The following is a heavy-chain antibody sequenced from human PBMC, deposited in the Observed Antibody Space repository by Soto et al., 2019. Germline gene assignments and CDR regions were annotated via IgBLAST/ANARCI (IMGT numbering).Heavy chain of an antibody. D-gene: IGHD6-6*01. V-gene: IGHV3-23*01. CDR2: ISGSGGST. Sequence: EVQLLESGGGLVQPGGSLRLSCAASGFTFSSYAMSWVRQAPGKVLEWVSAISGSGGSTYYADSVKGRFTISRDNSKNTLYLQMNSLRAEDTAVYYCAKGIEYSSSYDYWGQGTLVTVSS. J-gene: IGHJ4*02. CDR3: AKGIEYSSSYDY. CDR1: GFTFSSYA.